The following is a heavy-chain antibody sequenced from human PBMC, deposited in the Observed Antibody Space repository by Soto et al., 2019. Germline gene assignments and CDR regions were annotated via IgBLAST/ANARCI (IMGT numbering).Heavy chain of an antibody. D-gene: IGHD6-13*01. CDR2: TYYRSKWYS. CDR1: GDSVSSNSVC. CDR3: ARYTSSWYLDY. Sequence: PSQTLSLTCAISGDSVSSNSVCWNRIRQSPSRGLEWLGRTYYRSKWYSDYGASVRGRININADTSKNQVSLQLDSVTPEDTAVYFCARYTSSWYLDYWGQGTQVTVS. J-gene: IGHJ4*02. V-gene: IGHV6-1*01.